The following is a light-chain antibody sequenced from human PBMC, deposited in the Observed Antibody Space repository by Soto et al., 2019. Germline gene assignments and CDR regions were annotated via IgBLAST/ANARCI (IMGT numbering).Light chain of an antibody. CDR1: QSVRTY. Sequence: DILVTQSPGTLPFSTGERATLSCRASQSVRTYLAWYQVKPGQAPRLLIYDASRRASGVPARFSGSGSGTDFTLTISSLEPEDFALYYCQQRNTWPPITFGQGTRLEIK. V-gene: IGKV3-11*01. J-gene: IGKJ5*01. CDR3: QQRNTWPPIT. CDR2: DAS.